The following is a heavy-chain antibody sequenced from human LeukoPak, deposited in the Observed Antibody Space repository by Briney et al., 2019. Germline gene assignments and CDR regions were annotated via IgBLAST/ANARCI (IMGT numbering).Heavy chain of an antibody. CDR1: GFTFSSYA. CDR2: ISYDGSNK. D-gene: IGHD5-12*01. CDR3: ARDRGSGYGPPDLDY. J-gene: IGHJ4*02. Sequence: SGGSLRLSCAASGFTFSSYAMHWVRQAPGKGLEWVAVISYDGSNKYYADSVKGRFTISRDNSKNTLYLQMNSLRAEDTAVYYCARDRGSGYGPPDLDYWGQGTLVTVSS. V-gene: IGHV3-30*04.